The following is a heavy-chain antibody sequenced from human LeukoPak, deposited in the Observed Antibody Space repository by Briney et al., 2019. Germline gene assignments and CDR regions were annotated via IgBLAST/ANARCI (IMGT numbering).Heavy chain of an antibody. CDR1: GFTFSSYA. CDR3: AKDHGPTVTTYYYYGMDV. Sequence: GGSLRLSCAASGFTFSSYAMSWVRQAPGKGLEWVSAISGSGGSTYYADSVKGRFTISRDNSKNTLYLQMNSLRAEDTAVYYCAKDHGPTVTTYYYYGMDVWGRGTTVTVSS. D-gene: IGHD4-17*01. CDR2: ISGSGGST. V-gene: IGHV3-23*01. J-gene: IGHJ6*02.